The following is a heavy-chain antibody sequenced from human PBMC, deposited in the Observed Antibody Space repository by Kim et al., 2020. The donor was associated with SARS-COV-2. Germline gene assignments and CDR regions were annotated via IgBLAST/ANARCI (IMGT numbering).Heavy chain of an antibody. CDR2: FDPEDGET. J-gene: IGHJ5*02. CDR1: GYTLTELS. Sequence: ASVKVSCKVSGYTLTELSMHWVRQAPGKGLEWMGGFDPEDGETIYAQKFQGRVTMTEDTSTDTAYMELSSLRSEDTAVYYCAPRMVRGVIRGFDPWGQGTLVTVSS. CDR3: APRMVRGVIRGFDP. V-gene: IGHV1-24*01. D-gene: IGHD3-10*01.